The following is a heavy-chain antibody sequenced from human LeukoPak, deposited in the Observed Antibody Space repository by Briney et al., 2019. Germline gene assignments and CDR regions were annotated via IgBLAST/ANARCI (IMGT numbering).Heavy chain of an antibody. CDR2: ISYDGSDK. D-gene: IGHD1-26*01. V-gene: IGHV3-30*03. Sequence: PGRSLRLSCAASGFAFSSYDMHWVRQAPGKGLEWVAVISYDGSDKYYVDSVKSRFTISRDNSKNTLYLQMNSLKAEDAAVYYCARVLSGSYDNYFDYWGQGTLVTVSS. CDR1: GFAFSSYD. J-gene: IGHJ4*02. CDR3: ARVLSGSYDNYFDY.